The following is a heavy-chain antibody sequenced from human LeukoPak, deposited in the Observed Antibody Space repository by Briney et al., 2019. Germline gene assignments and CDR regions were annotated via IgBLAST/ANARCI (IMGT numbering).Heavy chain of an antibody. CDR2: IYYSGST. D-gene: IGHD3-22*01. CDR1: GGYISSYY. J-gene: IGHJ6*02. Sequence: SETLYLTCTVSGGYISSYYWSWIRQPPGKGLEWIGYIYYSGSTNYNPSLKSRVTISVDTSKNQFSLKLSSVTAADTAVYYCASAYYYDSMGGMDVWGQGTTVTVSS. CDR3: ASAYYYDSMGGMDV. V-gene: IGHV4-59*01.